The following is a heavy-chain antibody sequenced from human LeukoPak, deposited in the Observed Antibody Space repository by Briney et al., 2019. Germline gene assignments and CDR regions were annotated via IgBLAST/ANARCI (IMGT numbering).Heavy chain of an antibody. CDR3: ARGEYDSSGSEYFQH. CDR1: GGSITSTTYY. D-gene: IGHD3-22*01. J-gene: IGHJ1*01. CDR2: IHSNGNT. Sequence: SETLSLTCAVSGGSITSTTYYWGWIRQPPGKGLEWIGRIHSNGNTYYNPSLKSRVTISVDTSKNQFSLKLSSVTAADTAVYYCARGEYDSSGSEYFQHWGQGTLVTVSS. V-gene: IGHV4-39*07.